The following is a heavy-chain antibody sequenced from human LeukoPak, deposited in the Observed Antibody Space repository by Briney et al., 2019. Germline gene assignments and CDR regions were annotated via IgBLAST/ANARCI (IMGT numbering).Heavy chain of an antibody. CDR2: IYTSGST. CDR3: ARVSLVRGAPDYYFDY. V-gene: IGHV4-4*07. D-gene: IGHD3-10*01. Sequence: SETLSLTCTVSGDSISNYYWSWIRQPAGKGLGWIGRIYTSGSTNYNPSLKSRVTMSVDTSKNQFSLKLSSVTAADTAVYYCARVSLVRGAPDYYFDYWGQGTLVTVSS. J-gene: IGHJ4*02. CDR1: GDSISNYY.